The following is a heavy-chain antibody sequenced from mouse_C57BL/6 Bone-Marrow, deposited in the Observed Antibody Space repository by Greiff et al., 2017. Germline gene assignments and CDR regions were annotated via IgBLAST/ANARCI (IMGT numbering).Heavy chain of an antibody. CDR3: ARKVLTTFFDY. Sequence: VQLQQSGAELVMPGASVKLSCKASGYTFTSYWMHWVKQRPGQGLEWIGEIDPSDSYTNYNQKFKGKSTLTVDKSSSTAYMQLSSLTSEDSAVYYCARKVLTTFFDYWGQGTTLTVSS. D-gene: IGHD2-14*01. CDR1: GYTFTSYW. V-gene: IGHV1-69*01. CDR2: IDPSDSYT. J-gene: IGHJ2*01.